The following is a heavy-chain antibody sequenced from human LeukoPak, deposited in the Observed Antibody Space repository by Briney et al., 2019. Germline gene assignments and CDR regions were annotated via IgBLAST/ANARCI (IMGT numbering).Heavy chain of an antibody. V-gene: IGHV4-61*08. J-gene: IGHJ6*03. Sequence: PSETLSLTCAVSGGSVSSGGYYWSWIRQPPGKGLEWIGYIYYSGSTNYNPSLKSRVTISVDTSKNQFSLKLSSVTAADTAVYYCARSAPGGPPPYYYYYYMDFCGKGTTVTVSS. CDR2: IYYSGST. CDR3: ARSAPGGPPPYYYYYYMDF. D-gene: IGHD1-26*01. CDR1: GGSVSSGGYY.